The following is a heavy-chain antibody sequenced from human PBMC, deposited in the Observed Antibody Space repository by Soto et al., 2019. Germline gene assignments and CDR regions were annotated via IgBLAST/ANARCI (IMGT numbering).Heavy chain of an antibody. D-gene: IGHD6-13*01. J-gene: IGHJ6*02. CDR1: GFSFSLYG. CDR2: ISYEGSSH. Sequence: QVQLVESGGGVVQPGRSLRLSCAASGFSFSLYGIHWVRQAPGKGLEWVAFISYEGSSHFYADSVKGRFTISRDNSKNTLYLQTNSLRADDTAVYFCAKEVAAAGDHFYFHGLDVWGQGTTVTVSS. V-gene: IGHV3-30*18. CDR3: AKEVAAAGDHFYFHGLDV.